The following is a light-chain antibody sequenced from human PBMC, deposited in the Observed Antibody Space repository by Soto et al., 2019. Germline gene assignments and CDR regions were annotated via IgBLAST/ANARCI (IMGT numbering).Light chain of an antibody. CDR1: SSDVGSYRF. J-gene: IGLJ2*01. CDR3: SSYAGNNNVI. Sequence: QSALTQPPSASGSPGQSVTISCTGTSSDVGSYRFVSWYQQHPGKAPKLLIYEVSKRPSGVPDRFSASTSGNTASLTVSGPQADDEADYYCSSYAGNNNVIFGGGTKVTVL. V-gene: IGLV2-8*01. CDR2: EVS.